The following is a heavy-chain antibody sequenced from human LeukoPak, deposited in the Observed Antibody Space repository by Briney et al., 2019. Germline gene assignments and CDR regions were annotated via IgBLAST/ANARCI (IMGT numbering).Heavy chain of an antibody. V-gene: IGHV1-8*03. CDR3: ARVGFEWLITPYYYYYYLDV. J-gene: IGHJ6*03. D-gene: IGHD3-3*01. CDR1: GYSFSSYD. CDR2: MNPNSGDT. Sequence: ASVKVSCKASGYSFSSYDINWVRQATGQGLELMGWMNPNSGDTGYAQKFQGRVTITRNTSISTAYMELSSLRSEDTAVYYCARVGFEWLITPYYYYYYLDVWGKGTTVTVSS.